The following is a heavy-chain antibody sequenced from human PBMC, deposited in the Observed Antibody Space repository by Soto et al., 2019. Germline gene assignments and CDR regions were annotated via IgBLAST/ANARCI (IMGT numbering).Heavy chain of an antibody. Sequence: ASVKVSCKGSGYTLTELSMHWGRQAPGKGLEWMGGFDPEDGETIYAQKFQGRVTMTEHTSTDTAYMELSSLRSEDTAVYYCETFLNVIGPGEIFLTQSGSAPRAQGSLDPGSS. V-gene: IGHV1-24*01. CDR2: FDPEDGET. J-gene: IGHJ5*02. CDR3: ETFLNVIGPGEIFLTQSGSAP. CDR1: GYTLTELS. D-gene: IGHD3-10*01.